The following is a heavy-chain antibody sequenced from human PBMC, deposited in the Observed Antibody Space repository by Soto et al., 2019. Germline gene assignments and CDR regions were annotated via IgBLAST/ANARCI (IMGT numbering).Heavy chain of an antibody. J-gene: IGHJ6*02. Sequence: ASVKVSCKASGGTFSSYAISWVRQAPGQGLEWMGGIIPIFGTANYAQKFQGRVTITADESTSTAYMELSSLRSEDTAVYYCASTEYSSSSSDYYYGMDVWGQGTTVTVSS. D-gene: IGHD6-6*01. CDR1: GGTFSSYA. CDR2: IIPIFGTA. CDR3: ASTEYSSSSSDYYYGMDV. V-gene: IGHV1-69*13.